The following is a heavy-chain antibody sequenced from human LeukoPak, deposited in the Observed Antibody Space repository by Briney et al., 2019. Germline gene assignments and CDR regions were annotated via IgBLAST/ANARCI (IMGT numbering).Heavy chain of an antibody. V-gene: IGHV1-18*01. CDR1: GYTFTSYG. CDR2: ISAYNGNT. J-gene: IGHJ3*02. D-gene: IGHD4-23*01. CDR3: ARDTAGEGYGGNLDAFDI. Sequence: ASVKVSCKASGYTFTSYGISWVRQAPGQGLEWMGWISAYNGNTNYAQKLQGRVTMTTDTSISTAYMELRSLRSDDTAVYYCARDTAGEGYGGNLDAFDIWGQGTMVTVSS.